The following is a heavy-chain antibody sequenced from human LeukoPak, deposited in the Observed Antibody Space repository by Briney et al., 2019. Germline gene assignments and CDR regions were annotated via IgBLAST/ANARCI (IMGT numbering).Heavy chain of an antibody. D-gene: IGHD4-17*01. CDR3: ATSDYGDYGGDY. CDR1: GFTFSTYG. J-gene: IGHJ4*02. V-gene: IGHV3-30*03. CDR2: ISYDGSNK. Sequence: GGSLRLSCAASGFTFSTYGMHWVRQAPGRGLEWVAVISYDGSNKYYADSVKGRFTISRDNSKNTLYLQMNSLRAEDTAVYYCATSDYGDYGGDYWGQGTLVTVSS.